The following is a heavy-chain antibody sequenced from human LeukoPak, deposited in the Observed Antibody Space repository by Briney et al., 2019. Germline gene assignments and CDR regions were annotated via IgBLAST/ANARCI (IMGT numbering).Heavy chain of an antibody. Sequence: ASVKVSCKASGYTFTSYGISWVRQAPGQGLEWMGWISAYNGNTNYAQRLQGRVTMTTDTSTSTAYMELRSLRSDDTAVYYCARSYSSSWHLDFDYWGQGTLVTASS. D-gene: IGHD6-13*01. V-gene: IGHV1-18*01. CDR3: ARSYSSSWHLDFDY. CDR2: ISAYNGNT. J-gene: IGHJ4*02. CDR1: GYTFTSYG.